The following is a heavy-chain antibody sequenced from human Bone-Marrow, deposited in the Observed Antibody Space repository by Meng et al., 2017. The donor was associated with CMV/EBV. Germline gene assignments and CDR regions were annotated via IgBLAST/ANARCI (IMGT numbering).Heavy chain of an antibody. D-gene: IGHD5-12*01. CDR1: GYTLTGYY. V-gene: IGHV1-2*02. CDR2: INPNSGGT. CDR3: ARGLIGSGYGAVGY. Sequence: ASVKVSCKASGYTLTGYYMHWVRQAPGQGLEWMGWINPNSGGTKYTQNFQGRVTMTRDTSISTAYMDLSRLTSDDTAVYYCARGLIGSGYGAVGYWGQGTLVTVSS. J-gene: IGHJ4*02.